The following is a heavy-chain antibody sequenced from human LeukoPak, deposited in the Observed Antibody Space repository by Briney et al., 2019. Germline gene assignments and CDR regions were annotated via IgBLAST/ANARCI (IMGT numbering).Heavy chain of an antibody. J-gene: IGHJ4*02. V-gene: IGHV3-30*18. CDR3: AKEELWFGELKDPWYFDY. D-gene: IGHD3-10*01. Sequence: GGSLRLSCAASGFTFSSYGMHWVRQAPGKGLEWVAVISYDGSNKYYADSVKGRFTISRDNSKNTLYLQMNSLRAEDTAVYYCAKEELWFGELKDPWYFDYWGQGTLVTVSS. CDR2: ISYDGSNK. CDR1: GFTFSSYG.